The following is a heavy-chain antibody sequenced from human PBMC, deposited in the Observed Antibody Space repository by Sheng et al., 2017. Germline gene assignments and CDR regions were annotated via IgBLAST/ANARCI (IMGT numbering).Heavy chain of an antibody. J-gene: IGHJ6*03. CDR2: MSYDGST. D-gene: IGHD6-19*01. CDR1: GGSVSSYNDF. Sequence: QLQLQESGPGLVKPSETLSLTCTVSGGSVSSYNDFWGWIRQTPGKGLEWIGTMSYDGSTLLQPVPQESSHISVDTSKNQLSLKLSSVTAADTAVYYCARQVRGFAEAGSASMDVWGRGTTVTVS. CDR3: ARQVRGFAEAGSASMDV. V-gene: IGHV4-39*01.